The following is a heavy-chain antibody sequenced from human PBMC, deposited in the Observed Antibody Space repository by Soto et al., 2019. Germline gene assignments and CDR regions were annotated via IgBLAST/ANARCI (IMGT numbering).Heavy chain of an antibody. J-gene: IGHJ5*01. CDR2: TYYRSKWYN. Sequence: SQTLSLTCALSGGCVSTNSATLGWIRESPSRGLEWLGRTYYRSKWYNDYAVSVKGRITINPDTSNNQLSLQLNSVTPDDTAVYYCARLIGNSWLDSWGQGTLVTVSS. D-gene: IGHD2-8*01. CDR3: ARLIGNSWLDS. CDR1: GGCVSTNSAT. V-gene: IGHV6-1*01.